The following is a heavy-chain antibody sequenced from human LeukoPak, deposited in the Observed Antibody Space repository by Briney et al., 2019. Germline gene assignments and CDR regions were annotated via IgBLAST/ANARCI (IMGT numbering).Heavy chain of an antibody. CDR2: IYYSGST. Sequence: SETLSLTCTVSGGSISSYYWSWIRQPPGKGLEWIGYIYYSGSTSYNPSLKSRVTISVDTSKNQFSLKLSSVTAADTAVYYCARKHALGYCSGGSCYHLGRWFDPWGQGTLVTVSS. J-gene: IGHJ5*02. CDR1: GGSISSYY. V-gene: IGHV4-59*12. D-gene: IGHD2-15*01. CDR3: ARKHALGYCSGGSCYHLGRWFDP.